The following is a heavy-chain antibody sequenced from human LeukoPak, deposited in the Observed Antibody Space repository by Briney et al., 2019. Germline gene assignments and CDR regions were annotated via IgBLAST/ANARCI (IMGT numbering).Heavy chain of an antibody. CDR1: GITFSKYS. V-gene: IGHV3-48*04. CDR2: ISSSSDTI. D-gene: IGHD3-10*01. CDR3: AMVRGVIFDY. Sequence: GGSLRLSCAASGITFSKYSMNWVRQAPGKGLEWVSYISSSSDTIYYADSVKGRFTISRDNAENSLYLQMNSLRAEDTAVYYRAMVRGVIFDYWGQGTLVTVSS. J-gene: IGHJ4*02.